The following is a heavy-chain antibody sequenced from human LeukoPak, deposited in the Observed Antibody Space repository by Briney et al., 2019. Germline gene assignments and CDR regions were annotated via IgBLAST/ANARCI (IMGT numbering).Heavy chain of an antibody. CDR2: MHYSGIT. J-gene: IGHJ4*02. D-gene: IGHD5-12*01. Sequence: SETLSLTCIVSGGSISSGSHYWGWIRQPPGKGLEWTGSMHYSGITYYNPSLTSRVTISVDTSKNQFSLRLTSVTAADTAVYYCARYPYSDSGVWQAFDYWGQGTLVTVSS. CDR3: ARYPYSDSGVWQAFDY. CDR1: GGSISSGSHY. V-gene: IGHV4-39*01.